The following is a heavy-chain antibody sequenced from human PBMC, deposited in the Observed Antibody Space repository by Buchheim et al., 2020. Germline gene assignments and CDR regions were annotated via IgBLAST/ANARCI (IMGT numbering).Heavy chain of an antibody. J-gene: IGHJ4*02. CDR1: GFTFSSYA. V-gene: IGHV3-23*01. Sequence: VQLLESGGGLVQPGGSLRLSCAASGFTFSSYAMSWVRQAPGKGLEWVSAISGSGGSTYYADSVKGRFTISRDNSKNTPYLQMNSLRAEDTAVYYCAKRAELGYCSGGSCYYDYWGQGTL. CDR3: AKRAELGYCSGGSCYYDY. CDR2: ISGSGGST. D-gene: IGHD2-15*01.